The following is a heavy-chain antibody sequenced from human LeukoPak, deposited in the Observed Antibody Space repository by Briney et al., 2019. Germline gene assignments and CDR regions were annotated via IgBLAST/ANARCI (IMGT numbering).Heavy chain of an antibody. CDR3: ARESAARPGSAPHWFDP. CDR2: IYTSGST. CDR1: GGSISSYY. V-gene: IGHV4-4*07. Sequence: SETLSLTCTVSGGSISSYYWSWIRQPAGKGLEWIGRIYTSGSTNYNPSLKSRVTISVDTSKNQFSLKLSSVTAADTAVYYCARESAARPGSAPHWFDPWGQGTLVTVSS. J-gene: IGHJ5*02. D-gene: IGHD6-6*01.